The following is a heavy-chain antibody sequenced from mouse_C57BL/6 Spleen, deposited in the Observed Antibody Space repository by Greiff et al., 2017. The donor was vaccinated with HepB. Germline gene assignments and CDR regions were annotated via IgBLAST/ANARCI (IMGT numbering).Heavy chain of an antibody. CDR1: GYTFTSYW. V-gene: IGHV1-50*01. D-gene: IGHD2-4*01. J-gene: IGHJ3*01. Sequence: QVQLQQPGAELVKPGASVKLSCKASGYTFTSYWMQWVKQRPGQGLEWIGEIDPSDSYTNYNQKFKGKATLTVDTSSSTAYMQLSSLTSEDSAVYYCARGESFDYGFAYWGQGTLVTVSA. CDR3: ARGESFDYGFAY. CDR2: IDPSDSYT.